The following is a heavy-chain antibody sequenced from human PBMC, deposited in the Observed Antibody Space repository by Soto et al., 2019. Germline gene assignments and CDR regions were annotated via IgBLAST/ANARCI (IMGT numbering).Heavy chain of an antibody. CDR1: GDSVSSNSAA. CDR2: TYYRSKWYN. CDR3: ARVPYYYDSSGPSGAFDI. J-gene: IGHJ3*02. D-gene: IGHD3-22*01. V-gene: IGHV6-1*01. Sequence: SQTLSLTCAISGDSVSSNSAAWNWIRQSPSRGLEWLGRTYYRSKWYNDYAVSVKSRITINPDTSKNQFSLQLNSVTPEDTAVYYCARVPYYYDSSGPSGAFDIWGQGTMVTVSS.